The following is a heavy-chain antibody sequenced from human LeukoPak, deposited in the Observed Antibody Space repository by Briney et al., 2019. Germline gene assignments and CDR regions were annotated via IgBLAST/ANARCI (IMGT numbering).Heavy chain of an antibody. CDR3: AKASAMIVVVSKHFDY. J-gene: IGHJ4*02. CDR1: GFTFSSYA. CDR2: ISGSGGST. Sequence: GGTLRLSCAASGFTFSSYAMSWVRQAPGKGLEWVSAISGSGGSTYYADSVKGRFTISRDNSKNTLYLQMNSLRAEDTAVYYCAKASAMIVVVSKHFDYWGQGTLVTVSS. V-gene: IGHV3-23*01. D-gene: IGHD3-22*01.